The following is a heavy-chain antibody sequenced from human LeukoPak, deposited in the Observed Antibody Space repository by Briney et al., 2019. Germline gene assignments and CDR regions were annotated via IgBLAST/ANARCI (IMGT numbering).Heavy chain of an antibody. V-gene: IGHV3-11*04. CDR3: ARGGKIAVVGTRSPQYFHH. CDR1: GFTFSDYN. CDR2: ISRSGSTK. Sequence: GGSLRLSCAASGFTFSDYNMRWIRQAPGKGLEWVSSISRSGSTKYYADSVKGRFTISRDNSKNTLYLQMNSLRAEDTAVYYCARGGKIAVVGTRSPQYFHHWGQGTLVTVSS. D-gene: IGHD6-19*01. J-gene: IGHJ1*01.